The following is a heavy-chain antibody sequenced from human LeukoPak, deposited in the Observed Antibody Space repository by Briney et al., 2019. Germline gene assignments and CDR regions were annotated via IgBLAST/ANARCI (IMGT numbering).Heavy chain of an antibody. Sequence: SETLSLTCTVSGDSITSGSYYWSWIRQPAGKGLEWIGRIFISGGTNYNPSLRSRVTMSLDTSKNQFSLKLYSVTAADTAVYYCARQRHYDSSGYYKYYFDYWGQGTLVTVSS. CDR3: ARQRHYDSSGYYKYYFDY. V-gene: IGHV4-61*02. CDR2: IFISGGT. CDR1: GDSITSGSYY. D-gene: IGHD3-22*01. J-gene: IGHJ4*02.